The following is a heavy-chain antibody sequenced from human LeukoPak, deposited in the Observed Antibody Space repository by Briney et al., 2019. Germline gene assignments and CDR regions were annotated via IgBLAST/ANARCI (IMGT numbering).Heavy chain of an antibody. J-gene: IGHJ4*02. CDR2: INPHNGDT. Sequence: GASVKVSCKASGYTFIGYYLHWVRQAPGQGLEWMGWINPHNGDTNYAQKFQGRVTMTRDTSITTAYMELSRLKSDYTAVYYCATVRDIVVGGGPYYFDYWGQGTLVTVSS. V-gene: IGHV1-2*02. CDR1: GYTFIGYY. CDR3: ATVRDIVVGGGPYYFDY. D-gene: IGHD2-15*01.